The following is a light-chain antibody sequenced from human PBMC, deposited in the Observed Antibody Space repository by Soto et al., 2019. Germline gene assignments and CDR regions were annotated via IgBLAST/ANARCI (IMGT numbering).Light chain of an antibody. Sequence: QTVVTQEPSFSVSPGGTVTLTCGLSSGSVSPSYYPSWYQQTPGQAPRTLIYSTDSRSSGVPDRFSGSIIGNKAALTITGAQADDESDYYCVLYVGSGIVVFGGGTKVTVL. J-gene: IGLJ2*01. CDR2: STD. CDR3: VLYVGSGIVV. CDR1: SGSVSPSYY. V-gene: IGLV8-61*01.